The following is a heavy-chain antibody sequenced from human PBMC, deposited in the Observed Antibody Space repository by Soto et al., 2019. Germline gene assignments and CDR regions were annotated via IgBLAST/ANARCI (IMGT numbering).Heavy chain of an antibody. CDR2: ISSSSSYT. CDR1: GFTFSDYY. J-gene: IGHJ4*02. D-gene: IGHD2-2*01. CDR3: ARLERSSTRCYDY. V-gene: IGHV3-11*06. Sequence: LRLSCAASGFTFSDYYMSWVRQAPGKGLECVSYISSSSSYTNYADSVKGRFTISRDNAKNSLYLQMNSLRADDTAVYYCARLERSSTRCYDYWGQGTLVTVSS.